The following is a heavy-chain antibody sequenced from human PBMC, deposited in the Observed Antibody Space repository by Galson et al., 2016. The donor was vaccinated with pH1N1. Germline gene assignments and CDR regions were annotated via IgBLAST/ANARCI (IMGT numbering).Heavy chain of an antibody. J-gene: IGHJ3*02. V-gene: IGHV3-9*01. CDR1: GFAFDDYA. D-gene: IGHD5-18*01. CDR3: AKERVKLWLPYDAFYI. CDR2: ISWNSGTI. Sequence: SLRLSCAASGFAFDDYAIHWVRQAPGKGLEWVSGISWNSGTIGYAEPVKGRFTISRDNAKNSLYLEMNRLRVEDTAMYYCAKERVKLWLPYDAFYIWGEGTMGTASS.